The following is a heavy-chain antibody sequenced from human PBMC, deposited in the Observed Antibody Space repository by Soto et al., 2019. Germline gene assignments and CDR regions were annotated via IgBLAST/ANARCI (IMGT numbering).Heavy chain of an antibody. CDR1: GFTFSDYY. CDR2: ISSSGSTI. CDR3: AREVRSGYGYRYYFDY. Sequence: LRLSCAASGFTFSDYYMSWIRQAPGKGLEWVSYISSSGSTIYYADSVKGRFTISRDNAKNSLYLQMNSLRAEDTAVYYCAREVRSGYGYRYYFDYWGQGTLVTVSS. V-gene: IGHV3-11*01. J-gene: IGHJ4*02. D-gene: IGHD5-18*01.